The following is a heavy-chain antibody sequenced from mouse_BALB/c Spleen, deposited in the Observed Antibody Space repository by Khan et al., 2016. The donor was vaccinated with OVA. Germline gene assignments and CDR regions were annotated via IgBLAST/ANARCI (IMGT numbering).Heavy chain of an antibody. CDR1: GFSLTNYG. D-gene: IGHD2-10*01. J-gene: IGHJ4*01. CDR3: ARQPYYHYNSMDY. Sequence: QVQLKQSGPGLVAPSQSLSIICTISGFSLTNYGVHWVRQPPGKGLEWLVVIWSDGSTTYNSALKSRLTISKDNSESQVFLKMNSLQTDDTAMYFGARQPYYHYNSMDYWGQGTSVTVSS. V-gene: IGHV2-6-1*01. CDR2: IWSDGST.